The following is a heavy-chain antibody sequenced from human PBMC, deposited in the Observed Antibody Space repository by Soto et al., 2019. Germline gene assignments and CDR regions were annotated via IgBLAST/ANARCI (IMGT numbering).Heavy chain of an antibody. Sequence: HPGGSLRLSCAASGFTFDDYAMHWVRQAPGKGLEWVSGISWNSGIIDYADSVKGRFTISRDNAKNSLYLQMNSLRAEDTALYYCAKGYSYGVLEPLGYWGQGTLVTVSS. V-gene: IGHV3-9*01. CDR3: AKGYSYGVLEPLGY. J-gene: IGHJ4*02. CDR2: ISWNSGII. CDR1: GFTFDDYA. D-gene: IGHD5-18*01.